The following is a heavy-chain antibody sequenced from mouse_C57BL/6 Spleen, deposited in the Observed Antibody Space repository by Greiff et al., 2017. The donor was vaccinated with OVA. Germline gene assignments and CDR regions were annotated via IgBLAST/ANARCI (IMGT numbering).Heavy chain of an antibody. V-gene: IGHV1-82*01. CDR3: AREGDSWYFDV. CDR1: GYAFSSSW. Sequence: QVQLQQSGPELVKPGASVKISCKASGYAFSSSWMNWVKQRPGTGLEWIGRIYPGDGDTNYNGKFKGKATLTADKSSSTAYMQLSSLTSEDSAVYFCAREGDSWYFDVWGTGTTVTVSS. CDR2: IYPGDGDT. J-gene: IGHJ1*03. D-gene: IGHD2-13*01.